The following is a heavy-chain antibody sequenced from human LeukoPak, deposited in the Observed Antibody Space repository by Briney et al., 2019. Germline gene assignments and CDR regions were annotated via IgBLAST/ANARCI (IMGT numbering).Heavy chain of an antibody. CDR2: IIPNLGTT. CDR3: ATTNDGGGYQWGDFFDF. J-gene: IGHJ4*02. V-gene: IGHV1-69*04. CDR1: GGTSNSHA. D-gene: IGHD3-22*01. Sequence: SVKVPCKASGGTSNSHAISWVRQAPGQGLEWMGRIIPNLGTTNRAQNFQDRVTLTADKSTNTAYMELTSLTSDDTAVYYCATTNDGGGYQWGDFFDFWGQGTLVTVSS.